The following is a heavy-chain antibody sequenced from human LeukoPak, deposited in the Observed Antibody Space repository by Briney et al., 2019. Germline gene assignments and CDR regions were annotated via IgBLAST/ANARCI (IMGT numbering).Heavy chain of an antibody. CDR3: ARSYYTSSWWFFDY. J-gene: IGHJ4*02. CDR2: IWYDGSNK. D-gene: IGHD3-22*01. Sequence: GGSLRLSCAASGFSFSSYGMHWVRQAPGKGLEWVAIIWYDGSNKFYADSVKGRFTISRDNSKNTLYLQMSSLRAEDTAMYYCARSYYTSSWWFFDYWGQGTLVTVSS. V-gene: IGHV3-33*01. CDR1: GFSFSSYG.